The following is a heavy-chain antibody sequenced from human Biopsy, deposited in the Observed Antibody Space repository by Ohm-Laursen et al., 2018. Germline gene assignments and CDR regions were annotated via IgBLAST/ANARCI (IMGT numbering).Heavy chain of an antibody. CDR3: AKVPREALYYYYSMDY. D-gene: IGHD2-2*02. V-gene: IGHV3-23*01. CDR2: ITASGGTT. CDR1: GFSFSRTA. Sequence: SLRLSCTASGFSFSRTAMNWVRKALGKGLEWVSGITASGGTTYNADSVKGRFTITRDNSNNNLYLQKNSLRDDDTAVYYCAKVPREALYYYYSMDYWGQGTTVTVSS. J-gene: IGHJ6*02.